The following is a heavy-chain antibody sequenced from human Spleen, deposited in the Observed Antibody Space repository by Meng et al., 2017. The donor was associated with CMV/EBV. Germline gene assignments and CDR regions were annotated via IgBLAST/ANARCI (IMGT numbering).Heavy chain of an antibody. J-gene: IGHJ4*02. V-gene: IGHV3-53*01. CDR1: GFTVSSNY. Sequence: GGSLRLSCAASGFTVSSNYMSWVRQAPGKGLEWVSVIYSGGSTFYADSVKGRFTISRDNSKNTFYLQMNSLRAENTAVYYCARGHFDYWGQGMLVTVSS. CDR2: IYSGGST. CDR3: ARGHFDY.